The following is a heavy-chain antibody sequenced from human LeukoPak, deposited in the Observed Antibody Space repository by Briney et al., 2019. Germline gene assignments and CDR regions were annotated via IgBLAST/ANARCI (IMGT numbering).Heavy chain of an antibody. V-gene: IGHV3-21*01. CDR1: GFTFSSYS. CDR2: ISDSSRYI. Sequence: GGSLRLSCAASGFTFSSYSMNWVRQAPGKGLEWVSSISDSSRYIFYADSVKGRFIISRDNAKNSLYLQMNSLRAEDTAVYYCAREVYCSHTTCYYFDYWGLGTLVTVSS. J-gene: IGHJ4*02. CDR3: AREVYCSHTTCYYFDY. D-gene: IGHD2/OR15-2a*01.